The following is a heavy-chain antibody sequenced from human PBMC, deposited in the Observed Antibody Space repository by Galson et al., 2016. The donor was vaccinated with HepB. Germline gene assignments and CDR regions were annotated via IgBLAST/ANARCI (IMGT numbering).Heavy chain of an antibody. CDR2: IYYSGSA. V-gene: IGHV4-59*01. D-gene: IGHD3-10*01. CDR1: SGSIRSYY. CDR3: ARVRPLTGSWFDP. J-gene: IGHJ5*02. Sequence: SETLSLTCTVSSGSIRSYYWSWIRQPPGKGLEWIGYIYYSGSANYNPSLKSRVTISVDTSKSQFSLNLSSVTAADTAVYYCARVRPLTGSWFDPWGQGTLVTVSS.